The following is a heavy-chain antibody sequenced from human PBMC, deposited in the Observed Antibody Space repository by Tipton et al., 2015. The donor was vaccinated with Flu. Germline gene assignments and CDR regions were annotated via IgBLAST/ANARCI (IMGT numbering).Heavy chain of an antibody. Sequence: QSGPEVKKPGSSVKVSCKASGGTFSSYAISWVRQAPGQGLEWMGGIIPIFGTANYAQKFQGRVTITADESTSTAYMELSSLRSEDTAVYYCARDREAAAGAYYYYYMDVWGKGTTVTVSS. CDR1: GGTFSSYA. J-gene: IGHJ6*03. CDR2: IIPIFGTA. V-gene: IGHV1-69*01. CDR3: ARDREAAAGAYYYYYMDV. D-gene: IGHD6-13*01.